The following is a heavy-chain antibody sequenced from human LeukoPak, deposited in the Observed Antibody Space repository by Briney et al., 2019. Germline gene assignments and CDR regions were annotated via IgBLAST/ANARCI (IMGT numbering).Heavy chain of an antibody. J-gene: IGHJ6*03. D-gene: IGHD3/OR15-3a*01. CDR1: GYTFSRYD. V-gene: IGHV1-8*01. Sequence: DSVSVSCKASGYTFSRYDMNWVRQAAGEGLEWMGWMNPNSGNTGYAQKFQRTVTITKNTSITTAYMELSSLRSEDTAVYYCARALSWTTESYYYMDVWGKGTTVTVSS. CDR3: ARALSWTTESYYYMDV. CDR2: MNPNSGNT.